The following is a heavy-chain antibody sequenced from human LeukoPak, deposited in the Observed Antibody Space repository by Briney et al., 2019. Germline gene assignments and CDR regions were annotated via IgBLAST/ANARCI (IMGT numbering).Heavy chain of an antibody. Sequence: GGSLRLSCAASGFTFVEYDMHWVRQVIGKGLERVSAIGIRGDTHYSGSVKGRFTISGENAESSLYLQMNSLRAEDTAVYYCARGGIQVSGIDEFDYWGQGTLVTVSS. CDR3: ARGGIQVSGIDEFDY. J-gene: IGHJ4*02. CDR1: GFTFVEYD. CDR2: IGIRGDT. D-gene: IGHD6-19*01. V-gene: IGHV3-13*01.